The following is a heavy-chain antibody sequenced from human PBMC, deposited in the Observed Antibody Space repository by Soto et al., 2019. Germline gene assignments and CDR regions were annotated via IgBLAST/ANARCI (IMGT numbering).Heavy chain of an antibody. CDR3: ARESTGFWSGYFSGGWFDP. J-gene: IGHJ5*02. Sequence: SETLSLTCTVSGGSISSYYWSWIRQPPGKGLEWIGYIYYSGSTNYNPSLKSRVTISVDTSKNQFSLKLSSVTAADTAVYYCARESTGFWSGYFSGGWFDPWGQGTLVTVS. D-gene: IGHD3-3*01. CDR2: IYYSGST. CDR1: GGSISSYY. V-gene: IGHV4-59*01.